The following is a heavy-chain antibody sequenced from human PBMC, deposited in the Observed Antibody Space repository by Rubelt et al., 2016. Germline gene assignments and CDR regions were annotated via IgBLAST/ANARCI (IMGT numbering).Heavy chain of an antibody. J-gene: IGHJ3*02. Sequence: QVQLVQSGAEVKKPGASVKVSCKASGYTFTSYGISWVRQAPGQGLEWMGWISAYNDDTKYAQKLQGRVTMTTDTATSTAYMELRSLRSDDTAVYFCARDQLALYAFDIWGQGTMVTVSS. CDR2: ISAYNDDT. V-gene: IGHV1-18*01. CDR1: GYTFTSYG. CDR3: ARDQLALYAFDI. D-gene: IGHD1-1*01.